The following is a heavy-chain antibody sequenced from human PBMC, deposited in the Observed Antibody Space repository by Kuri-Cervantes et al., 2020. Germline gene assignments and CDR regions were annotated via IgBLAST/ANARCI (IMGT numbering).Heavy chain of an antibody. Sequence: GGSLRLSCKGSGYRFTTYWVAWVRQTPDKGLEWMGIIYPGDSDIRYNPSFQGQISISADTSINTAFLQWGSLKASDTAMYYCARQGGYSGYWYFDLWGRGTLVTVSS. J-gene: IGHJ2*01. V-gene: IGHV5-51*01. CDR3: ARQGGYSGYWYFDL. D-gene: IGHD5-18*01. CDR1: GYRFTTYW. CDR2: IYPGDSDI.